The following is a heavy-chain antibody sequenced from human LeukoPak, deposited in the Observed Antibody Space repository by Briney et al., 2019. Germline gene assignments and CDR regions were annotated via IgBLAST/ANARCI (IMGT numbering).Heavy chain of an antibody. CDR2: IWYDGSNK. Sequence: GGSLRLSCAASGFTFSSYGMHWVRQAPGKGLEWVALIWYDGSNKYYADYVKGRFTISRDNSKNTLYLQMNSLRAEDTAVYYCAKSSGYYPEYWGQGTLVTVSS. J-gene: IGHJ4*02. CDR1: GFTFSSYG. V-gene: IGHV3-33*06. D-gene: IGHD3-22*01. CDR3: AKSSGYYPEY.